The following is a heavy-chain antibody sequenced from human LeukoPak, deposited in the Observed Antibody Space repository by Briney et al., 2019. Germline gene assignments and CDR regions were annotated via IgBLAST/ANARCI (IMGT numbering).Heavy chain of an antibody. Sequence: GGSLRLSCAASGFTFSSYSMNWVRQAPGKGLEWVSYISSSSSTIYYADSVKGRFTISRDNAKNSLYLQMNSLRAEDTAVYYCARDDDIVVVFCLNWGQGTLVTVSP. J-gene: IGHJ4*02. CDR2: ISSSSSTI. V-gene: IGHV3-48*01. CDR3: ARDDDIVVVFCLN. D-gene: IGHD2-15*01. CDR1: GFTFSSYS.